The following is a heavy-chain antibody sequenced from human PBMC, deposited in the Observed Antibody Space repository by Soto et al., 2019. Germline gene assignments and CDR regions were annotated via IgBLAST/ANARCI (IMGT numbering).Heavy chain of an antibody. CDR3: CWCGSINYYFNQ. D-gene: IGHD2-8*01. CDR2: IKSVGSGGTR. CDR1: GLKFSDAW. J-gene: IGHJ4*02. Sequence: EVQLVESGGDLVKPGGSLRLSCIVSGLKFSDAWMSWVRQVPGKGLEWVGRIKSVGSGGTRDYAAPVRGRFTISRDDSKNTVYLQMDGLKTEDTAMYYCCWCGSINYYFNQWFQGTLVTVSS. V-gene: IGHV3-15*01.